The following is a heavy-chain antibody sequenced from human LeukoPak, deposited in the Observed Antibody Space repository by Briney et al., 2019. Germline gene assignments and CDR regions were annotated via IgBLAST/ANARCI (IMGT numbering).Heavy chain of an antibody. CDR3: ARDLYSSGYYISDRYFDL. D-gene: IGHD3-22*01. V-gene: IGHV4-31*03. CDR1: DGSISSGGYY. CDR2: IYYSGST. J-gene: IGHJ2*01. Sequence: PSQTLSLTCTVSDGSISSGGYYWSWIRQHPETGLEWIGYIYYSGSTYYNPSLKSRITMSMDTSKNQFSLKLSSVTAADTAVYYCARDLYSSGYYISDRYFDLWGRGTLVTVSS.